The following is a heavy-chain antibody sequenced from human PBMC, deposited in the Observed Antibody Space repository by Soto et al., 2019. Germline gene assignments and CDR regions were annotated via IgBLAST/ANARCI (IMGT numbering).Heavy chain of an antibody. Sequence: PSETLSLTCAVSGCSISSGGYSWSWIRQPPGKGLEWIGYIYHSGSTYYNPSLKSRVTISVDRSKNQFSLKVSSVTAADTAVYYCARLGGYCTITSCYGYYGMDVWGQGTTVTVSS. CDR1: GCSISSGGYS. D-gene: IGHD2-2*01. V-gene: IGHV4-30-2*01. CDR3: ARLGGYCTITSCYGYYGMDV. J-gene: IGHJ6*02. CDR2: IYHSGST.